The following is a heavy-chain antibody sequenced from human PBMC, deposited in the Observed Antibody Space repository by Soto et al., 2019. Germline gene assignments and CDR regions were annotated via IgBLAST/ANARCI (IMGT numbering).Heavy chain of an antibody. Sequence: SGGSLRLSCAASGFTFSSYWMSWVRQAPGKGLEWVANIKQDGSEKYYVDSVKGRFTISRDNAKNSLYLQMNSLRAEDTAVYYCARVFWSGLKAGGYYYGMDVWGQGTTVTVSS. CDR1: GFTFSSYW. J-gene: IGHJ6*02. CDR3: ARVFWSGLKAGGYYYGMDV. CDR2: IKQDGSEK. V-gene: IGHV3-7*05. D-gene: IGHD3-3*01.